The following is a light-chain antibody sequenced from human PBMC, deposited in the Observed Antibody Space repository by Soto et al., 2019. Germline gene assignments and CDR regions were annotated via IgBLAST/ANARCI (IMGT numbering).Light chain of an antibody. CDR1: QSVSSSY. CDR3: QQYGSSPTWT. J-gene: IGKJ1*01. CDR2: GAS. V-gene: IGKV3-20*01. Sequence: ESVLTQSPGTLSLSPGERATLSCRASQSVSSSYLAWYQQKPGQAPRLLIYGASTRATGIPDRFSGSGSGTDFTLTISRLEPEDSAVYYCQQYGSSPTWTFGQGTKVDTK.